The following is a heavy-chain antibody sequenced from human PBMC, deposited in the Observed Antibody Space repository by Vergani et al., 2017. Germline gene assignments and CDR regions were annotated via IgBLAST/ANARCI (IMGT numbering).Heavy chain of an antibody. CDR1: GGSFSGYY. V-gene: IGHV4-34*01. Sequence: QVQLQQWGAGLLKPSETLSLTCAVYGGSFSGYYWSWIRQPPGKGLEWIGEINHSGSTTYNPSLKSRVTISVDTSKNQFSLKLSSVTAADTDVYYCARGSAWIQLWLRFWGQGTLVTVSS. CDR2: INHSGST. J-gene: IGHJ4*02. CDR3: ARGSAWIQLWLRF. D-gene: IGHD5-18*01.